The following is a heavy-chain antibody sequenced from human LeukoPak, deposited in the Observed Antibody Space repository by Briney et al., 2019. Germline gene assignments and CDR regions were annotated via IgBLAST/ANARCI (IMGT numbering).Heavy chain of an antibody. V-gene: IGHV3-48*03. CDR3: ARRFDL. CDR2: ISSSGTTV. CDR1: GFTLSSYE. J-gene: IGHJ2*01. Sequence: GGSLRLSCSASGFTLSSYEMNWVRQAAGKGLEWVSYISSSGTTVYADSVKGRFNISRDSAKNSLYLQMSSLRAEDTAVYYCARRFDLWGRGTLVTVSS.